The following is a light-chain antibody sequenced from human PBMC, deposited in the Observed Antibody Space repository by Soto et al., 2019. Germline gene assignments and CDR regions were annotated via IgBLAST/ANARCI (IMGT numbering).Light chain of an antibody. Sequence: QSVLTQPPSVSGSPGQSVTISCTGTSSDVGSYNRVSWYQQPPGTAPKLMIYEVSNWPSGVPDRFSGSKSGNTASLTISGLQAEDEADYYCSSYTSSSTRVFGGGTKLTVL. J-gene: IGLJ3*02. V-gene: IGLV2-18*02. CDR1: SSDVGSYNR. CDR2: EVS. CDR3: SSYTSSSTRV.